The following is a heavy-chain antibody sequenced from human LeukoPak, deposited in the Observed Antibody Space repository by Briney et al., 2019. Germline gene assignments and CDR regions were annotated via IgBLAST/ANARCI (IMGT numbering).Heavy chain of an antibody. CDR2: ISSSSSTI. D-gene: IGHD3-10*01. J-gene: IGHJ4*02. V-gene: IGHV3-48*01. CDR1: GFTFSSYS. CDR3: ARDRAPRIYYGFNDY. Sequence: PGGSLRLSCAASGFTFSSYSMHWVRQAPGKGLEWVSYISSSSSTIYYADSVKGRFTISRDNAKNSLYLQMNSLRAEDTAVYYCARDRAPRIYYGFNDYWGQGTLVTVSS.